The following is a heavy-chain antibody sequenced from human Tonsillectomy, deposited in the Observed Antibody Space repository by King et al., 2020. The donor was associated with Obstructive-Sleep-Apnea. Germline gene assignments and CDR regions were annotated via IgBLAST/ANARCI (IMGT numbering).Heavy chain of an antibody. D-gene: IGHD7-27*01. Sequence: VQLVESGGGLVKPGGSLRLSCAASGFTFSNIWMTWVRQAPGKGLEWVVRIKSKSDGGTTDYAAPVKGRFTMSRDDSKNTLYLQMNSLETEDTAVYYCTTYWGSRKGADYWGQGTLVTVSS. J-gene: IGHJ4*02. V-gene: IGHV3-15*01. CDR3: TTYWGSRKGADY. CDR2: IKSKSDGGTT. CDR1: GFTFSNIW.